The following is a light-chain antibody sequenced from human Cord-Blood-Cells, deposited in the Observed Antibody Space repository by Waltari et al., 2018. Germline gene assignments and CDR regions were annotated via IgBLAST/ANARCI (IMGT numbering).Light chain of an antibody. CDR3: QQYSNWPRT. J-gene: IGKJ1*01. CDR2: GAS. CDR1: QRVSSN. V-gene: IGKV3-15*01. Sequence: EIVMTQSPATLSVSPGERATLSCRASQRVSSNLAWYQQKPGQAPSLLIYGASTRGTGIPAGFSGSGSGTEFTLTISSLQSEGFAVYYCQQYSNWPRTFGQGTKVEIK.